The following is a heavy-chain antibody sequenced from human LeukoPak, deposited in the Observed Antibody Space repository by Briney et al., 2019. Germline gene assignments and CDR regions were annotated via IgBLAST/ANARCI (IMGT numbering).Heavy chain of an antibody. CDR2: ISSSSSYT. CDR3: ARSSAQYCSGGSCYSDY. D-gene: IGHD2-15*01. J-gene: IGHJ4*02. V-gene: IGHV3-11*06. Sequence: GVSLRLSCAASGFTFSDYYMSWIRHAPGKGLEWVSYISSSSSYTNYADSVKGRFTISRDNDKNSLYLQMNSLRAEDTAVYYCARSSAQYCSGGSCYSDYWGQGTLVTVSS. CDR1: GFTFSDYY.